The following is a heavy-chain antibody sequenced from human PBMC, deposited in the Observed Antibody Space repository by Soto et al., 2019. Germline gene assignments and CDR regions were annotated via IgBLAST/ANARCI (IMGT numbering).Heavy chain of an antibody. CDR2: IIPRSATS. V-gene: IGHV1-69*12. J-gene: IGHJ6*02. Sequence: QVQLVQSGAEVKKPGSSVKVSCKASGDTFSTYTITWMRQAPGPGLEWMGGIIPRSATSNYAQKFQGRVTITAEESTGTAYMELSSLRSEDTAVYYCAREGLVLVPTTVYSDYYYYAMDVWGQGTTVTVSS. D-gene: IGHD2-2*01. CDR1: GDTFSTYT. CDR3: AREGLVLVPTTVYSDYYYYAMDV.